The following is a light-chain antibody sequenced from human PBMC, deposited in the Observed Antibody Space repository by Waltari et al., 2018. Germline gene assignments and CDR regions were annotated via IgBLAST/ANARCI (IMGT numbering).Light chain of an antibody. CDR2: DNN. Sequence: QSVLTQPPSMSAAPGQKVTIPCSGSSSNIGNQYVSWYQPLPGTAPKLLIYDNNKRPSGIPDRFSGSKSGTSATLGITGLQTGDEADYYCGTWDSSLSAVVFGGGTKLTVL. CDR1: SSNIGNQY. J-gene: IGLJ2*01. CDR3: GTWDSSLSAVV. V-gene: IGLV1-51*01.